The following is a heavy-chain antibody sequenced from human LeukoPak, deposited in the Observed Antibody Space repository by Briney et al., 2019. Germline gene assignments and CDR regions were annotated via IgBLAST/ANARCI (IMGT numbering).Heavy chain of an antibody. J-gene: IGHJ1*01. CDR1: GFSFSKHG. Sequence: GGSLRLSCEGSGFSFSKHGLNWVRQAQGKGLEWGSSIGSRGTYIYYADSLKGRFPLSRDNATNILPPQMNSLRAEDTAVYYCARQPFGPGTYLQYWGQGTLVIVSS. V-gene: IGHV3-21*01. CDR2: IGSRGTYI. D-gene: IGHD3-10*01. CDR3: ARQPFGPGTYLQY.